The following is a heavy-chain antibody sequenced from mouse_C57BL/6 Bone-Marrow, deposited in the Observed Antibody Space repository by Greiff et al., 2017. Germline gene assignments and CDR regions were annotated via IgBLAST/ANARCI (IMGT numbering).Heavy chain of an antibody. V-gene: IGHV1-85*01. D-gene: IGHD1-1*01. J-gene: IGHJ1*03. CDR3: ARLEFDGSSGDWYFDV. CDR2: IYPRDGST. Sequence: LVESGPELVKPGASVKLSCKASGYTFTSYDINWVKQRPGQGLEWIGWIYPRDGSTKYNEKFTGKATLTVDTSSSTAYMGLHSLTSEDSAVYFCARLEFDGSSGDWYFDVWGTGTTVTVSS. CDR1: GYTFTSYD.